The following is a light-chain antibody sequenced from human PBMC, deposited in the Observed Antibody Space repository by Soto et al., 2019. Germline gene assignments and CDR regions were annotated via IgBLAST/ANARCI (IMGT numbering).Light chain of an antibody. CDR1: SSDIGTYDY. Sequence: QSALTQPPSASGSLGQSVTISCTGTSSDIGTYDYVSWYQQHPGRAPKLIIFEVSKRPSGVPDRFSGSKSGNTAFLIVSGLQPDDEAEYHCTSYTGDDFTFIFGTGTKVTVL. CDR3: TSYTGDDFTFI. J-gene: IGLJ1*01. CDR2: EVS. V-gene: IGLV2-8*01.